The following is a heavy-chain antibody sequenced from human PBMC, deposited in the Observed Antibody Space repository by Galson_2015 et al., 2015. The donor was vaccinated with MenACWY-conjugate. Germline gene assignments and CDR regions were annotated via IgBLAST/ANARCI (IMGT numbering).Heavy chain of an antibody. V-gene: IGHV4-59*01. CDR3: ARVGDDSLKD. J-gene: IGHJ4*02. CDR1: GASTSGAF. CDR2: IYYSGNS. Sequence: ETLSFTCTVSGASTSGAFRCWSRQPPGRGQGRVGIIYYSGNSNYNPSLKSRVTISVDTSKNPFSLKLSSVTSADTAAYYCARVGDDSLKDWGQGTLVTVSS. D-gene: IGHD4-17*01.